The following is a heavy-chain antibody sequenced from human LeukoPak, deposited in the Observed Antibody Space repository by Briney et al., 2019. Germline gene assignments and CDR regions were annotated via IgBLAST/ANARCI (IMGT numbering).Heavy chain of an antibody. Sequence: GASVKVSCKASGYTFTGYYMHWVRQAPGQGLEWMGWINPNSGGTNYAQKFQGRVTMTRDTSISTAYMELSRLRSDDTAVYYCARTLSSAAKNAFDIWGQGTMVTVSS. V-gene: IGHV1-2*02. CDR1: GYTFTGYY. CDR2: INPNSGGT. D-gene: IGHD6-6*01. J-gene: IGHJ3*02. CDR3: ARTLSSAAKNAFDI.